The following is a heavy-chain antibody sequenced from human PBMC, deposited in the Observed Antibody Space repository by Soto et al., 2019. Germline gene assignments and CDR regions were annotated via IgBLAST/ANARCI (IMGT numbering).Heavy chain of an antibody. CDR1: GFTLNRFT. CDR2: INSGSSFI. J-gene: IGHJ6*02. Sequence: EVQLVESGGGLVKPEGSLRLSCAASGFTLNRFTMNWVRQTPEKGLEWISSINSGSSFIYYADSVRGRFTISRDDAKNSLYLQMNSLSAGDTALYYCARETESYSWNDGLMDVWGQGTTVIVSS. CDR3: ARETESYSWNDGLMDV. D-gene: IGHD1-1*01. V-gene: IGHV3-21*01.